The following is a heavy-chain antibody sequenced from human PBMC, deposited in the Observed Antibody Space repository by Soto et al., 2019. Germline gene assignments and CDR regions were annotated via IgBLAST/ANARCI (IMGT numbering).Heavy chain of an antibody. J-gene: IGHJ6*02. Sequence: QVQLQQWGAGLLKSSETLSLTCAVYGGSFSGYYWSWIRQPPGKGLEWIGEIDHGGSPYFSPSLKSRFTISIDTSKNLFSLHLRSVAAADTAVYYCARRRSDSSGWGVRYYYAMDVWGQGTTVTVSS. CDR2: IDHGGSP. CDR1: GGSFSGYY. CDR3: ARRRSDSSGWGVRYYYAMDV. D-gene: IGHD6-19*01. V-gene: IGHV4-34*02.